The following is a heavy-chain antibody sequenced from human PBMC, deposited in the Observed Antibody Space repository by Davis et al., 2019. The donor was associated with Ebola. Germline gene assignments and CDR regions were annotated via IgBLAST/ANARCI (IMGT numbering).Heavy chain of an antibody. CDR3: ARGIWPSSSPIKLYYYYGMDV. V-gene: IGHV1-18*01. D-gene: IGHD6-6*01. Sequence: ASVKVSCKASGYTFTSYDINWVRQAPGQGLEWMGWISAYNGNTNYAQKLQGRVTMTTDTSTSTAYMELRSLRSDDTAVYYCARGIWPSSSPIKLYYYYGMDVWGQGTTVTVSS. J-gene: IGHJ6*02. CDR2: ISAYNGNT. CDR1: GYTFTSYD.